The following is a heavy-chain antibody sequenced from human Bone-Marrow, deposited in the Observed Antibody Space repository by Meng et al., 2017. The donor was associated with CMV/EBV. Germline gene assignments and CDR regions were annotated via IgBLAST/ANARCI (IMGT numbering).Heavy chain of an antibody. Sequence: TFSSDGMHWDRQAPGRGQEWVEVISYDGSNKYYADSVKGRFTISRDNSKNTLYLQMNSLRAEDTAVYYCAREPAIVVVPAASIGFDYWGQGTLVTVSS. CDR2: ISYDGSNK. CDR1: TFSSDG. V-gene: IGHV3-30-3*01. CDR3: AREPAIVVVPAASIGFDY. D-gene: IGHD2-2*01. J-gene: IGHJ4*02.